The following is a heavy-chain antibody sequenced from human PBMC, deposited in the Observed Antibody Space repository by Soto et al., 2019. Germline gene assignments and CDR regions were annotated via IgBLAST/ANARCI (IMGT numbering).Heavy chain of an antibody. D-gene: IGHD4-17*01. CDR2: INPSGGHT. Sequence: QVQLVQSGAEVKKPGASVKISCKTSGYTFTSYYLYWVRQAPGQGLEWMGIINPSGGHTNYAQKFHGRVTRTRDTSTSTVYMALSSLRSEDTAVYSGARGSHGEYNWFDPWGQGTLVTVSS. J-gene: IGHJ5*02. CDR3: ARGSHGEYNWFDP. CDR1: GYTFTSYY. V-gene: IGHV1-46*01.